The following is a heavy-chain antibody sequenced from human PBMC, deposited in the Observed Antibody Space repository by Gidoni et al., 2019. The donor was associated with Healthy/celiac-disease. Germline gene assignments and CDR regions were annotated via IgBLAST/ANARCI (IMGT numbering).Heavy chain of an antibody. CDR3: AREGVEGDAFDI. J-gene: IGHJ3*02. CDR1: GSTFTSYY. V-gene: IGHV1-46*01. CDR2: INPSGGST. Sequence: QVQLVQSGAEVKKPGASVKVSCKASGSTFTSYYMHWVRQAPGQGLEWMGIINPSGGSTSYAQKFQGRVTMTRDTSTSTVYMELSSLRSEDTAVYYCAREGVEGDAFDIWGQGTMVTVSS. D-gene: IGHD2-15*01.